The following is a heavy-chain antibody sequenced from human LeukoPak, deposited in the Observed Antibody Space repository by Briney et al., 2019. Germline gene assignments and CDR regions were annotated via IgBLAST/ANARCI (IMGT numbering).Heavy chain of an antibody. V-gene: IGHV4-39*07. J-gene: IGHJ4*02. D-gene: IGHD2-2*01. Sequence: PSETLSLTCTVSGGSISSSSYYWGWIRQPPGKGLEWIGSIYYSGSTYYNPSLKSRVTISVDTSKNQFSLKPSSVTAADTAVYYCARDRSSTTGGLFDYWGQGTLVTVSS. CDR2: IYYSGST. CDR1: GGSISSSSYY. CDR3: ARDRSSTTGGLFDY.